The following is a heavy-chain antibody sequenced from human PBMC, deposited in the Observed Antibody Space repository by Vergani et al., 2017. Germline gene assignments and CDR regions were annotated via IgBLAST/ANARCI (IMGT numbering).Heavy chain of an antibody. CDR1: GGTFKSNT. CDR2: INTNSGNP. CDR3: ARGRQWRLTEYLYGMDV. V-gene: IGHV7-4-1*02. Sequence: QVQLVQSGAEVKKPGSSVKVSCKTSGGTFKSNTFSWVRQAPGQGLEFMGWINTNSGNPTYAPGFTGRFVFSLDTSVSTAYLQISGLKAEDSAVYYCARGRQWRLTEYLYGMDVWGQGP. D-gene: IGHD6-19*01. J-gene: IGHJ6*02.